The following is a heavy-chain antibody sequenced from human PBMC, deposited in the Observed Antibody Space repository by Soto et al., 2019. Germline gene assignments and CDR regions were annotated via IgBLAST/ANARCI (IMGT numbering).Heavy chain of an antibody. CDR1: GFTFSSYS. V-gene: IGHV3-48*01. J-gene: IGHJ4*02. Sequence: EVQLVEPGGGLVQPGGSLRLSCVVSGFTFSSYSMNWVRQAPGKGLEWVSYISSGSSTIYYADSVKGRFTISRDNAKNSLYMQMNSLRAEDTAVYYCARRGGISFDYWGQGTLVTVSS. CDR2: ISSGSSTI. CDR3: ARRGGISFDY.